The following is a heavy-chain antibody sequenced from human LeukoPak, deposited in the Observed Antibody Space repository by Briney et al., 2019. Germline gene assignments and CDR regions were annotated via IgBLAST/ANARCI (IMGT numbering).Heavy chain of an antibody. V-gene: IGHV3-33*01. CDR3: ARDRGVFSEFDY. J-gene: IGHJ4*02. D-gene: IGHD3-10*01. CDR2: IWYDGSNK. Sequence: GGSLRLSCAAYGFTFSSYGMHWVRQAPGKGLEWVAVIWYDGSNKYYADSVKGRFTISRDNSKNTLYLQMNSLRAEDTAVYYCARDRGVFSEFDYWGQGTLVTVSS. CDR1: GFTFSSYG.